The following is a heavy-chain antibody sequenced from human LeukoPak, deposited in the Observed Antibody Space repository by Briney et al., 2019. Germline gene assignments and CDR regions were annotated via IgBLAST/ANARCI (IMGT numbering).Heavy chain of an antibody. CDR2: IYWNDGK. CDR3: AHDRMGIGFDP. Sequence: SGPTLVKPTQTLTLTCTFSGFSLTTTGVGSTGVGVTWVRQPPGKVLEWLALIYWNDGKHYNPSLKTRLTITKDTSKNQVILTVTNMDPVDTATYYCAHDRMGIGFDPWGQGTLVTVSS. D-gene: IGHD1-26*01. J-gene: IGHJ5*02. V-gene: IGHV2-5*01. CDR1: GFSLTTTGVGSTGVG.